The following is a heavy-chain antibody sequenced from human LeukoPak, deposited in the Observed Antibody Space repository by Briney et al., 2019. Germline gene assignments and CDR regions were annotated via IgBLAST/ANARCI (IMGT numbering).Heavy chain of an antibody. V-gene: IGHV4-34*01. CDR2: INHSGST. Sequence: PSETLSLTCAVYGGSFTDYYWSWVRQPPGKGLEWIGEINHSGSTSHNPSLKSRVTISVDTSKNQFSLQLSSVTPEDTAVYYCARDPVGGSTIFDYWGQGTLVTVSS. CDR3: ARDPVGGSTIFDY. D-gene: IGHD1-26*01. J-gene: IGHJ4*02. CDR1: GGSFTDYY.